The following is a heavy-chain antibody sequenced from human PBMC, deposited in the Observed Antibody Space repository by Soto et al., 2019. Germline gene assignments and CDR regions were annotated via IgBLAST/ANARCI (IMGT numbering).Heavy chain of an antibody. CDR3: ARGDNSPLDY. CDR2: INHSGST. V-gene: IGHV4-34*01. Sequence: SETLSLTCAVYGGSFSGYYWSWIRQPPGKGLEWIGEINHSGSTSYNPSLKIRVTISVDTSKNQFSLKLSSVTAADTAVYYCARGDNSPLDYWGQGTLVTVSS. D-gene: IGHD1-20*01. J-gene: IGHJ4*02. CDR1: GGSFSGYY.